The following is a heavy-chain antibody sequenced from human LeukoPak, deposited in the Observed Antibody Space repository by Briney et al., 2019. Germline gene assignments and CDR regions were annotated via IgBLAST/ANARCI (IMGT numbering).Heavy chain of an antibody. V-gene: IGHV1-18*04. CDR3: ARDLDGDSNS. J-gene: IGHJ5*02. CDR1: GYTFTSYA. Sequence: ASVKVSCTTSGYTFTSYAISWVRQAPGQGLEWMGWISTYNGNTNYAQKLQGRVTMTTDTSTSTAYLELRSLRSDDTAVYYCARDLDGDSNSWGQGTLVTVSS. D-gene: IGHD4-17*01. CDR2: ISTYNGNT.